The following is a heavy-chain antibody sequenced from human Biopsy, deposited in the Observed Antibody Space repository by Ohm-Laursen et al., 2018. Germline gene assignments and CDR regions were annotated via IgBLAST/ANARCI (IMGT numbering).Heavy chain of an antibody. V-gene: IGHV3-72*01. CDR2: ISEKDNRYTT. CDR3: DRAGRYCRGGGCRSWFDY. D-gene: IGHD2-15*01. Sequence: GRGVVGVGRISEKDNRYTTDYAASVKGRFTISRDDSKNSLYLQMNSLKTEDTALYYCDRAGRYCRGGGCRSWFDYWGRGTLVTVSS. J-gene: IGHJ5*01.